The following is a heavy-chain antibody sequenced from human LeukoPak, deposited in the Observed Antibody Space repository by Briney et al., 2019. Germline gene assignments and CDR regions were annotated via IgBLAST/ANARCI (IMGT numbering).Heavy chain of an antibody. D-gene: IGHD3-3*01. J-gene: IGHJ5*02. CDR1: GFTFSSYS. Sequence: GGSLRLSCAASGFTFSSYSMNWVRQAPGKGLEWISYISSSSATTYYADSAKGRFTISRDNGKNSLHLQMDSLRAEDTAVYYCARDGSLYDFRYNWFDPWGQGTLVTVSS. CDR3: ARDGSLYDFRYNWFDP. V-gene: IGHV3-48*01. CDR2: ISSSSATT.